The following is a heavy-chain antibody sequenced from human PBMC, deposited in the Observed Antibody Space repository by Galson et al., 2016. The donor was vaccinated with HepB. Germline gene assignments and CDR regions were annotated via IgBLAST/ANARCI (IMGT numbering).Heavy chain of an antibody. CDR2: TYYRSKWYN. V-gene: IGHV6-1*01. CDR3: ARVRCSTFRCQNWFDP. CDR1: GDSVSSHSAA. Sequence: CAISGDSVSSHSAAWTWIRQSPLRGLEWLGRTYYRSKWYNDYAVSVKSRISIHPDTSKNQFSLQLNSVTPEDTAVYYCARVRCSTFRCQNWFDPWGLGTLVTVSS. J-gene: IGHJ5*02. D-gene: IGHD2/OR15-2a*01.